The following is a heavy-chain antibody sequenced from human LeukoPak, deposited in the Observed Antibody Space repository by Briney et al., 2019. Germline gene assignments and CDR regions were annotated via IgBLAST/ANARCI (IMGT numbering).Heavy chain of an antibody. V-gene: IGHV4-59*01. D-gene: IGHD3-10*01. CDR1: GGPIRNYY. Sequence: SETPSVTCTVSGGPIRNYYWTWMRQPPGKGLEWIGYIYYNGSTNYNPSLKSRVTISLDTTKNQFFLNLISVTAADTAVYFCARDLHLWSPQSLGYNYYGMDVWGKGTTVTVSS. J-gene: IGHJ6*04. CDR3: ARDLHLWSPQSLGYNYYGMDV. CDR2: IYYNGST.